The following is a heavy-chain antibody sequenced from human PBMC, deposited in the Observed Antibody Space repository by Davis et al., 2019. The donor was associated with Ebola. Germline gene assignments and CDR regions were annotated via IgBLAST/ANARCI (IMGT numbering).Heavy chain of an antibody. D-gene: IGHD5-18*01. Sequence: MPSETLSLTCTVSGGSISSSSYYWGWIRQPPGKGLEWIGSIYYSGSTYYNPSLKSRVTISVDTSKNQFSLKLSSVTAADTAVYYCARTIVGTAMVFYYYYGMDVWGQGTTVTVSS. CDR3: ARTIVGTAMVFYYYYGMDV. V-gene: IGHV4-39*07. CDR2: IYYSGST. J-gene: IGHJ6*02. CDR1: GGSISSSSYY.